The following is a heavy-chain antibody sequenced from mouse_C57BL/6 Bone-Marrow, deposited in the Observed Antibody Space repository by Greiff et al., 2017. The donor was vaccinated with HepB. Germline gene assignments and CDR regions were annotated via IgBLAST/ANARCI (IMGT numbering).Heavy chain of an antibody. CDR2: IYPGSGNT. D-gene: IGHD3-2*02. CDR1: GYTFTDYY. CDR3: ARAQATALDY. J-gene: IGHJ2*01. Sequence: VQLQQSGAELVRPGASVKLSCKASGYTFTDYYINWVKQRPGQGLEWIARIYPGSGNTYYNEKFKGKATLTAEKSSSTAYMQLSSLTSEDSAVYFCARAQATALDYWGQGTTLTVSS. V-gene: IGHV1-76*01.